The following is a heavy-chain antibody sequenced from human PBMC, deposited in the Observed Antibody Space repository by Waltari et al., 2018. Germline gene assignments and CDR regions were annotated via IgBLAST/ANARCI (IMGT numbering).Heavy chain of an antibody. CDR1: GLAFSTYS. Sequence: EVQLLDSGGGLVLPGGSLRLSCAGSGLAFSTYSTNSVRRAPGTGVEWVSCITCSSSSTHYADSVKGRFTIYRDNAKNSLYLQMRSLRAEDTAVYYCARDPYDSSGYYYPSWFDPWGQGTLVIVSS. D-gene: IGHD3-22*01. V-gene: IGHV3-48*04. CDR3: ARDPYDSSGYYYPSWFDP. J-gene: IGHJ5*02. CDR2: ITCSSSST.